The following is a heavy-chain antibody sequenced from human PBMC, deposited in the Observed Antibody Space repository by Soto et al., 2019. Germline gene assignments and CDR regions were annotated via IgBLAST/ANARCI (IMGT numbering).Heavy chain of an antibody. CDR1: GGSISSGAYY. CDR2: IYYSGST. V-gene: IGHV4-30-4*01. Sequence: QVQLQESGPGLVKPSQTLSLTCTVSGGSISSGAYYWSWVRQPPGKGLEWIGYIYYSGSTSYNTSHTDRVTISVTTSKTQCSLKLSSVTATDTAVYYCARATYGNTLDFDSCGQRTLVTVSS. D-gene: IGHD4-4*01. J-gene: IGHJ4*02. CDR3: ARATYGNTLDFDS.